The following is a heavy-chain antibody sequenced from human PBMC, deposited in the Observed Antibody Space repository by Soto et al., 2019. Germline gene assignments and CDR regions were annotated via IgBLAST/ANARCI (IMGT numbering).Heavy chain of an antibody. Sequence: GGSLRLSCAASGFNFNDFSMNWVRQAPGTGLEWVAYIGGISSTISYADSVKGRFTIPRDNAKNSLFLQMNSLRADDTAIYYCARDSAYAFDFWGQGTMVTVSS. V-gene: IGHV3-48*04. CDR1: GFNFNDFS. CDR3: ARDSAYAFDF. CDR2: IGGISSTI. J-gene: IGHJ3*01.